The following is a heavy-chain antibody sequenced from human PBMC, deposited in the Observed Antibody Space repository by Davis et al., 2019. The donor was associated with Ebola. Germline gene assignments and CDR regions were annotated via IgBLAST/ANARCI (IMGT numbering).Heavy chain of an antibody. Sequence: PGGSLGLSCAASGFTFSNYGMHWVRQAPGKGLEWVALIWYDGSNKYYADSVKGRFTISRDNSKNTLFLQMNSLRDEDTAVYYCARWSILGQWGQGTLVTVSS. CDR2: IWYDGSNK. CDR1: GFTFSNYG. CDR3: ARWSILGQ. V-gene: IGHV3-33*01. J-gene: IGHJ4*02. D-gene: IGHD3-3*01.